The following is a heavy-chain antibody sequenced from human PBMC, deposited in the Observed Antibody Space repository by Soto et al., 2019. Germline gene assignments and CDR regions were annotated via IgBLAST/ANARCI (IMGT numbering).Heavy chain of an antibody. CDR3: TTGSVEGV. CDR1: GFSFSNAW. Sequence: EVQLVESGGGLVKPGGSLRLSCAASGFSFSNAWMNWVRQAPGKGLEWVGRIKRKIEGEKTDYAAPVKGRFTISRDDSKKTLHLQMNSLKADDTALYYCTTGSVEGVWGQGTTVTVSS. CDR2: IKRKIEGEKT. D-gene: IGHD2-15*01. V-gene: IGHV3-15*07. J-gene: IGHJ6*02.